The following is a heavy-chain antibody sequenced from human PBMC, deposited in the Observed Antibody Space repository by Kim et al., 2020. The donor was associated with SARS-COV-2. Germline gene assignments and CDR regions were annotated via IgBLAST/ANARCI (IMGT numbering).Heavy chain of an antibody. CDR3: ARAYFDWLLPQYYFDY. Sequence: GGSLRLSCAASGFTFSDYYMSWIRQAPGKGLEWVSYISSSGSNIYYADSVKGRFTISRDNAKNSLYLQMNSLRAEDTAVYYCARAYFDWLLPQYYFDYWGQGTLVTVSS. J-gene: IGHJ4*02. CDR2: ISSSGSNI. D-gene: IGHD3-9*01. V-gene: IGHV3-11*01. CDR1: GFTFSDYY.